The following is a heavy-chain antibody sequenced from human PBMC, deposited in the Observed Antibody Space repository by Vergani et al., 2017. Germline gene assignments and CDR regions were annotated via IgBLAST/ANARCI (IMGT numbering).Heavy chain of an antibody. D-gene: IGHD2-2*01. V-gene: IGHV3-48*01. Sequence: VKLEESGGGVVQPGRSLRLSCAASGFDFSSYIMNWVRQAPGKGLEWVSFVSTGTKSQSYAESVKGRFTISRDSAKNSLYLQMDSLRAEDTAVYYCAREYSSTSGRAFDFWGQGTKVTVSS. CDR3: AREYSSTSGRAFDF. CDR1: GFDFSSYI. CDR2: VSTGTKSQ. J-gene: IGHJ3*01.